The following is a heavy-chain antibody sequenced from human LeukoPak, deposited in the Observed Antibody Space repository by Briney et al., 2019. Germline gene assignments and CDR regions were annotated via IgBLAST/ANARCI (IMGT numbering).Heavy chain of an antibody. D-gene: IGHD6-19*01. J-gene: IGHJ4*02. CDR3: AKCRGTNSGPTLDY. CDR2: SSGGGDST. Sequence: PGGSLRLSCAASGLTFSNFAMSWVRQAPGKGLEWVSASSGGGDSTYYADSVKGRFTVSRDNSTNTLYLQMNSLTDDDTAVYYCAKCRGTNSGPTLDYWGQGTLVTVSS. CDR1: GLTFSNFA. V-gene: IGHV3-23*01.